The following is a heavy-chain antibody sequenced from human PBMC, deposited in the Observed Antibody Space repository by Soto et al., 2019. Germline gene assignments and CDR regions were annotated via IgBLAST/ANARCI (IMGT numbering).Heavy chain of an antibody. CDR2: IYYSGST. J-gene: IGHJ5*02. Sequence: QVQLQESGPGLVKPSQTLSLTCTVSGGFISSGDYYWNWIRQHPGKGLEWIGYIYYSGSTYYNPSLMSRVTISVATSKNQFSLKLSSVTAADTAVYYCARWWSGSRQGFDPWGQGTLVTVSS. D-gene: IGHD3-3*01. CDR3: ARWWSGSRQGFDP. CDR1: GGFISSGDYY. V-gene: IGHV4-31*03.